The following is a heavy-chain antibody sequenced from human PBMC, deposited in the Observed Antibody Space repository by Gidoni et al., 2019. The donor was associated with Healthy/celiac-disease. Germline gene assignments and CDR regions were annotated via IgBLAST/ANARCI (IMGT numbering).Heavy chain of an antibody. J-gene: IGHJ6*03. CDR1: GGSISSGDHY. V-gene: IGHV4-30-4*01. CDR3: ASQTGAAAGFYYYYMDV. D-gene: IGHD6-13*01. CDR2: IYYSGST. Sequence: QVQLQESGPGLVKPSQTLSLPCPVSGGSISSGDHYWSWIRQPPGKGLEWIGYIYYSGSTYYNPSLKSRVTISVDTSKNQFSLKLTSVTAADTAVYYCASQTGAAAGFYYYYMDVWGTGTTVTVSS.